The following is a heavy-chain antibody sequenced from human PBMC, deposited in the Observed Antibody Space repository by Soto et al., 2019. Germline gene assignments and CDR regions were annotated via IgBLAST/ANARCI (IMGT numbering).Heavy chain of an antibody. CDR1: GFTFSGYG. V-gene: IGHV3-30*18. CDR3: AKKDPSGRYSLDY. D-gene: IGHD1-26*01. Sequence: QVQLVESGGGVVQPGRSLRLSCEASGFTFSGYGMHWVRQAPGKGLEWVAVISYYGTNEYYEDSVKGRFTISRDNSKNTLYLQMNSLRIEDTAVYFCAKKDPSGRYSLDYWGQGSQVTVSS. CDR2: ISYYGTNE. J-gene: IGHJ4*02.